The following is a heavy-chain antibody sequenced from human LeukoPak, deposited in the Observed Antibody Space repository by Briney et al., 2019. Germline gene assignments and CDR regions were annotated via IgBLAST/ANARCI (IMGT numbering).Heavy chain of an antibody. J-gene: IGHJ4*02. CDR3: AKDEDYGGYVLSY. CDR2: ISYDGSNK. CDR1: GFTFSDYG. D-gene: IGHD4-17*01. Sequence: PGRSLRLSCAASGFTFSDYGMHWVRQAPGEGLEWVAVISYDGSNKYSADSVKGRFTISRDNSKNTLYLQMNSLRAEDTAVYYCAKDEDYGGYVLSYWGQGTLVTVSS. V-gene: IGHV3-30*18.